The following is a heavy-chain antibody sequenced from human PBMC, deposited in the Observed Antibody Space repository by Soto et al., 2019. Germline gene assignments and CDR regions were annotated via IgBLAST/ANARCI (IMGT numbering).Heavy chain of an antibody. CDR2: IIPILGIA. V-gene: IGHV1-69*08. CDR3: ARDSTYGERGY. J-gene: IGHJ4*02. Sequence: QVQLVQSGAEVKKPGSSVKVSCKASGGTFSSYTISWVRQAPGQGLEWMGRIIPILGIANYAQKFQGRVTIIADKSTSTAYMELSSLRSEDTAVYYCARDSTYGERGYWGQGTLVTVSS. D-gene: IGHD4-17*01. CDR1: GGTFSSYT.